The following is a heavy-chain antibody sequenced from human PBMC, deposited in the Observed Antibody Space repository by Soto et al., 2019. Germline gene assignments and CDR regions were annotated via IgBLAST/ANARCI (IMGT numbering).Heavy chain of an antibody. D-gene: IGHD2-15*01. V-gene: IGHV3-33*01. Sequence: GGSLRLSCAASGFTFSSYGMHWVRQAPGKGLEWVAVIWYDGSNKYYADSVKGRFTISRDNSKNTLYLQMNSLRAEDTAVYYCARRGICGGSCYQYYYYMDVWGKGTTVTVSS. CDR3: ARRGICGGSCYQYYYYMDV. J-gene: IGHJ6*03. CDR1: GFTFSSYG. CDR2: IWYDGSNK.